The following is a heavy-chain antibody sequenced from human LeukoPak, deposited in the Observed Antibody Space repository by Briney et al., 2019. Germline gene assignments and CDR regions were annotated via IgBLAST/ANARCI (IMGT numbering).Heavy chain of an antibody. V-gene: IGHV4-59*01. CDR2: TYYSGST. CDR3: ASGFGYYFDY. Sequence: KSSETLSLTCTVSGGSISGYYWSWIRQPPGKGPEWTGYTYYSGSTNYNPSLKSRVTISVDTSKNQFSLKLNSVTAADTAVYYCASGFGYYFDYWGQGTLVTVSS. D-gene: IGHD3-10*01. J-gene: IGHJ4*02. CDR1: GGSISGYY.